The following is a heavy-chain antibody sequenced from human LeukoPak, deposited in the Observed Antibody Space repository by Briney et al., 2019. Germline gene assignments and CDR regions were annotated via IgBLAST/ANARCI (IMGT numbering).Heavy chain of an antibody. D-gene: IGHD6-25*01. CDR2: IYYSGNT. CDR1: GGSISSGDYY. J-gene: IGHJ4*02. CDR3: TREATANSGGYYFDY. V-gene: IGHV4-30-4*08. Sequence: PSQTLSLTCTVSGGSISSGDYYWSWIRQPPGKGLEWIGYIYYSGNTNYNPSLKSRVTMSVDTSKNQFSLRLNFVTAADTAVYYCTREATANSGGYYFDYWGQGTLVTVSS.